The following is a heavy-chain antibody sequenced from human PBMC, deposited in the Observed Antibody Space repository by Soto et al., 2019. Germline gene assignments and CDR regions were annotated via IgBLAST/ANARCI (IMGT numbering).Heavy chain of an antibody. CDR2: IKSKTDGGTT. CDR3: TTGMGYNPGFDY. CDR1: GFTFSNSY. J-gene: IGHJ4*02. D-gene: IGHD1-1*01. Sequence: PGGSLRLSCAASGFTFSNSYMSWVRQAPGKGLEWVGRIKSKTDGGTTDYAAPVKGRFTISRDDSKNTLYLQMNSLKTEDTAVYYCTTGMGYNPGFDYWGQGTLVTVSS. V-gene: IGHV3-15*01.